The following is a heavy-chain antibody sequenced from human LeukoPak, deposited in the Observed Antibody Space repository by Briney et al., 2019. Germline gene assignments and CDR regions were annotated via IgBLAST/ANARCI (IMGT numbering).Heavy chain of an antibody. D-gene: IGHD6-19*01. CDR2: IYYSGST. V-gene: IGHV4-31*03. CDR3: AREWDSSGWYGY. J-gene: IGHJ4*02. Sequence: PSETLSLTCTVSGGSISSGGYYWSWIRQHPGKGLEWIGYIYYSGSTYYNPSRKSRVTISVDTSKNQFSLKLSSVTAADTAVYYCAREWDSSGWYGYWGQGTLVTVSS. CDR1: GGSISSGGYY.